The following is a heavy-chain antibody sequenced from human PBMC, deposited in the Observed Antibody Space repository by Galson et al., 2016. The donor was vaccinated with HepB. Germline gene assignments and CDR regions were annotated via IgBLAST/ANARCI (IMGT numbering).Heavy chain of an antibody. D-gene: IGHD6-13*01. J-gene: IGHJ3*02. Sequence: SLRLSCAASGFTVDTYHMGWVRQAPGKGLEWVSVIFSGGGTSDADSVRGRFSISRDHSKNTLYLQMNSLRVEDTALHYCGTSSRAWAADAFDIWGQGTMVTVSS. CDR1: GFTVDTYH. V-gene: IGHV3-53*01. CDR3: GTSSRAWAADAFDI. CDR2: IFSGGGT.